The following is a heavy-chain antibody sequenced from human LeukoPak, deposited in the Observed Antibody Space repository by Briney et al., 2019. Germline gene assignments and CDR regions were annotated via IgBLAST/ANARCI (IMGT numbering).Heavy chain of an antibody. CDR3: ARDGVAGDSSGWYGNDAFDI. CDR1: GFTFSSYW. J-gene: IGHJ3*02. V-gene: IGHV3-74*01. CDR2: INSDGSNT. Sequence: GGSLRLSCAASGFTFSSYWMHWVRQAPGKGLVWVSRINSDGSNTNYADSVKGRFTISRDNAKNTLYLQMNSLRAEDTAVYYCARDGVAGDSSGWYGNDAFDIWGQGTMVTVSS. D-gene: IGHD6-19*01.